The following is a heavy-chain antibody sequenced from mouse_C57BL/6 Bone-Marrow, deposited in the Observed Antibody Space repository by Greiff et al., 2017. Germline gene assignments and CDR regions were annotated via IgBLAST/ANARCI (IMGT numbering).Heavy chain of an antibody. J-gene: IGHJ2*01. CDR1: GYTFTSYW. Sequence: QVQLQQPGAELVRPGTSVKLSCKASGYTFTSYWMHWVKQRPGQGLEWIGVIDPSDSYTNYNQKFKGKATLTVDTSSSTAYMQLRSLTSEDSAVYYCARHGSSLFDYWGQGTTLTVSS. D-gene: IGHD1-1*01. V-gene: IGHV1-59*01. CDR2: IDPSDSYT. CDR3: ARHGSSLFDY.